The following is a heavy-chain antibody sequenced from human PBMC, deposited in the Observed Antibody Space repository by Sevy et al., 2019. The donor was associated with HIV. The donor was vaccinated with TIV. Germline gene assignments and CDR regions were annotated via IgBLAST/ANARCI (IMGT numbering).Heavy chain of an antibody. J-gene: IGHJ4*02. Sequence: GESLKISCKGSGYSFTSHWLGWVRHMPGKGLEWMGIIYPDDSDTKYSPSFQGQVTFPADRSISLAYLQWSSLKASDTAMYYCATSRSGYFDSSRYYIYWGQGTLVTVSS. CDR2: IYPDDSDT. V-gene: IGHV5-51*01. CDR1: GYSFTSHW. CDR3: ATSRSGYFDSSRYYIY. D-gene: IGHD3-22*01.